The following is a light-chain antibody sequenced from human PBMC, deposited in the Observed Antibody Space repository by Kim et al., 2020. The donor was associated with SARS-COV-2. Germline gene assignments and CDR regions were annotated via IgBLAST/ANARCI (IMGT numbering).Light chain of an antibody. Sequence: SYELTQAPSVSVAPEKKARITCGGNNIGTKSVHWYHQKPGQAPVLVISYDSDRPSGIPERFSGSNSGNTATLTINRVEAGDEADYYCQVWESSPDHWVVGGGTKLTVL. J-gene: IGLJ3*02. CDR3: QVWESSPDHWV. CDR1: NIGTKS. CDR2: YDS. V-gene: IGLV3-21*01.